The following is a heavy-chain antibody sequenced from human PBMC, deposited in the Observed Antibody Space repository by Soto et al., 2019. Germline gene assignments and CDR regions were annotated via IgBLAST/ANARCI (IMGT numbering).Heavy chain of an antibody. CDR3: ARDGVTGTGFDP. Sequence: SETLSLTCAVYGGSFSGSYWSWIRQPPGKGLEWIGEINHSGSTNYNPSLKSRVTISVDTSKNQFSLKLSSVTAADTAVYYCARDGVTGTGFDPWGQGALVTASS. D-gene: IGHD1-20*01. V-gene: IGHV4-34*01. CDR1: GGSFSGSY. J-gene: IGHJ5*02. CDR2: INHSGST.